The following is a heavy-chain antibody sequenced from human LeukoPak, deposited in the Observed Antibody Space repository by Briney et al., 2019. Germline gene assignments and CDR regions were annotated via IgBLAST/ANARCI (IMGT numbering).Heavy chain of an antibody. D-gene: IGHD3-16*02. J-gene: IGHJ4*02. CDR3: ARDPLRAYYFDY. CDR1: GFTFSDYY. Sequence: GGSLRLSCAASGFTFSDYYMSWIRQAPGKGLEWVSYISSSGSTIYYADSVKGRFTISRDNAKNSLHLQMNSLRAEDTAVYYCARDPLRAYYFDYWGQGTLVTVSS. V-gene: IGHV3-11*01. CDR2: ISSSGSTI.